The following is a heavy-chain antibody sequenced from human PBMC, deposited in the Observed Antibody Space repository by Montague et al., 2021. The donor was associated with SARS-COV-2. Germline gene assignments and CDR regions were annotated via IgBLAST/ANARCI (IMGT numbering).Heavy chain of an antibody. D-gene: IGHD3-10*01. Sequence: SLRLSCAASGFTMSSYWMRWVRQAPRKGLEWVAYIKQDGSEQYYVDSVRGRFTISKDNAKNSLYLQMNSLRVEDTAMYYCVRERAFYFASGTYSRNNWFDPWGQGTLVTVSS. V-gene: IGHV3-7*01. J-gene: IGHJ5*02. CDR1: GFTMSSYW. CDR3: VRERAFYFASGTYSRNNWFDP. CDR2: IKQDGSEQ.